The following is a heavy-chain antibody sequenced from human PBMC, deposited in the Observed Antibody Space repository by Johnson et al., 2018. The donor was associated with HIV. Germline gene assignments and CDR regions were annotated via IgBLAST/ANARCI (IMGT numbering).Heavy chain of an antibody. D-gene: IGHD3-3*01. CDR1: GFTFSSYA. V-gene: IGHV3-23*04. CDR3: AKDVEITIFGVVIMGAFDI. J-gene: IGHJ3*02. Sequence: VQLVESGGGLVEPGGSLRLSCAASGFTFSSYAMSWVRQAPGKGLEWVSVISGSGDSTYYADSVKGRFTISRDNSKNTLYLQMNSLRAEDTAVYYCAKDVEITIFGVVIMGAFDIWGQGTMVTVSS. CDR2: ISGSGDST.